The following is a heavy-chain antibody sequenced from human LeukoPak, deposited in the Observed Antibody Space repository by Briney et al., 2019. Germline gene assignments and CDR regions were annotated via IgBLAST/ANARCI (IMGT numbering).Heavy chain of an antibody. CDR2: MCTGGGR. CDR1: GFTFSSYA. D-gene: IGHD2-21*02. J-gene: IGHJ4*02. CDR3: TRGQSYCGADCYSD. Sequence: GGSLRLSCAASGFTFSSYAMSWVRQPPGKGLEWVSVMCTGGGRYYGDSVKGRFTISRDNSKNTVFLQMNSLRVEDTALYYCTRGQSYCGADCYSDWGQGTLVTVSS. V-gene: IGHV3-66*01.